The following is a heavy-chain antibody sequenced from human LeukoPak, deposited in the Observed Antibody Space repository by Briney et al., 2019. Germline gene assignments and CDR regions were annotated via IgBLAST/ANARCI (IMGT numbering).Heavy chain of an antibody. CDR1: GGSISTPGYY. CDR3: ARKRGLYSGYDFDY. Sequence: PSETLSLTCSVSGGSISTPGYYWSWIRQPPGKGLEWIGYIYYSGSTNYNPSLKSRVTISVDTSKNQFSLKLSSVTAADTAVYYCARKRGLYSGYDFDYWGQEPWSPSPQ. J-gene: IGHJ4*01. CDR2: IYYSGST. D-gene: IGHD5-12*01. V-gene: IGHV4-61*08.